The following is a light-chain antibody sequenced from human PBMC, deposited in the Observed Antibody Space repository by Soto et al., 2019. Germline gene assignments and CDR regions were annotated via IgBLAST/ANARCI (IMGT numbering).Light chain of an antibody. CDR1: QSVSSY. CDR3: QQRSNWRIT. J-gene: IGKJ5*01. Sequence: EIVLTQSPAILSLSPGDRATLSCRASQSVSSYLAWYQQKPGQAPRLLIYDASNRATGIPARFSGSGSGTDFTLTISSLEPEDFAVYYCQQRSNWRITFGQGTRLEIK. CDR2: DAS. V-gene: IGKV3-11*01.